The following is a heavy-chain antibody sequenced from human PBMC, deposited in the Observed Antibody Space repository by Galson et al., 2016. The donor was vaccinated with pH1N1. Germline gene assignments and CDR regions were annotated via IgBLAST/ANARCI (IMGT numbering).Heavy chain of an antibody. Sequence: LRLSCAASGFTFSNYWMHWVRQVPGKGLEWVANIKEDGSETYYVDSVRGRFTISRDNAKNSLYLQMNSLRDEDTALYHCARAIGSRSAYWGQGTLVTVSS. CDR1: GFTFSNYW. J-gene: IGHJ4*02. CDR3: ARAIGSRSAY. D-gene: IGHD3-16*02. V-gene: IGHV3-7*01. CDR2: IKEDGSET.